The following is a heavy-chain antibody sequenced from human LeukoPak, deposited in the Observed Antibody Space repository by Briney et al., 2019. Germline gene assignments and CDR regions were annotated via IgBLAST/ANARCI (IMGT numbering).Heavy chain of an antibody. CDR2: IKEDGGEQ. CDR1: GFTFSTYW. Sequence: GGSLRLSCAASGFTFSTYWMTWVRQTPGKGLEWVANIKEDGGEQNYVDSVEGRFTISRDNTKNSVFLQMNSLRAADTAVYYCARDRAVAGLFDNWGQGTLVTVSS. J-gene: IGHJ4*02. V-gene: IGHV3-7*01. D-gene: IGHD6-19*01. CDR3: ARDRAVAGLFDN.